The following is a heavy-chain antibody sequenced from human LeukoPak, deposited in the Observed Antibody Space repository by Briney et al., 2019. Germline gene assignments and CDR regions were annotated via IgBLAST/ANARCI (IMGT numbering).Heavy chain of an antibody. CDR2: INHSGST. Sequence: SETLSLTCAVYGGSFSGYYWSWIRQPPGKGLEWIGEINHSGSTNYSPSLKSRVTISVDTSKNQFSLKLSSVTAADTAVYYCATGGYYGSGSRKLIDYWGQGTLVTVSS. V-gene: IGHV4-34*01. CDR1: GGSFSGYY. CDR3: ATGGYYGSGSRKLIDY. J-gene: IGHJ4*02. D-gene: IGHD3-10*01.